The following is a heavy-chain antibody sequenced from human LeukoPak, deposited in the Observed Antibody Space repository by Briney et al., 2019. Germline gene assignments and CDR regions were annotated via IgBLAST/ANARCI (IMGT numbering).Heavy chain of an antibody. V-gene: IGHV4-59*01. J-gene: IGHJ1*01. CDR1: GGSISSYY. CDR2: IYYSGST. D-gene: IGHD2-15*01. Sequence: KASETLSLTCTVSGGSISSYYWSWIRQPPGKGLEWIGYIYYSGSTNYNPSLKRRVTISVDTSKNQFSLKLSSVTAADTAVYYCARGSRHDSQYFQHWGQGTLVTVSS. CDR3: ARGSRHDSQYFQH.